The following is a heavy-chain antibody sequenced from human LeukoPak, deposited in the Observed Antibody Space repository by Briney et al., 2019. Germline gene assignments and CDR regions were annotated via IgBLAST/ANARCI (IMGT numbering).Heavy chain of an antibody. CDR3: ARGVEPLAANTLAY. V-gene: IGHV3-53*01. CDR1: GFTVITND. J-gene: IGHJ4*02. Sequence: GGSLRLSCAASGFTVITNDMTWVRQAPGKGLGWVSVLYSDGNTKYADSVQGRFTISRDNSKNTLYLEMNSLSPDDTAVYYCARGVEPLAANTLAYWGQGTLVTVSS. D-gene: IGHD1-14*01. CDR2: LYSDGNT.